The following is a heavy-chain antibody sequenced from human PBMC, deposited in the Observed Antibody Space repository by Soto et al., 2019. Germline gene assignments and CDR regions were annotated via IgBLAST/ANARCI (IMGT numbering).Heavy chain of an antibody. D-gene: IGHD4-17*01. CDR1: GGSVSSYY. J-gene: IGHJ4*02. CDR3: ARHSNRNYGLYYFDY. V-gene: IGHV4-59*08. CDR2: IYYSGRT. Sequence: SETLSLTCTVSGGSVSSYYWSWIRQSPGKGLEWIGYIYYSGRTKYKPSLKSRVTMSEDTSKNQFSLKVSSATAADIAVYYCARHSNRNYGLYYFDYWGLGALVTVSS.